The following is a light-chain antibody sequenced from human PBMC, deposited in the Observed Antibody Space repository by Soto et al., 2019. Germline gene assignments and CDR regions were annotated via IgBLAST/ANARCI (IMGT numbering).Light chain of an antibody. V-gene: IGKV1-5*03. J-gene: IGKJ1*01. CDR3: QHYKFFPWT. Sequence: DIQMTQSPSTLSASVGDRVTITCRARQSIDTWVAWYQQKPGEVPKVLIYKVSNLQRGVPSRFSGSGSGTEFTLTISGLQPDDFATYYCQHYKFFPWTFGQGTRVEIK. CDR1: QSIDTW. CDR2: KVS.